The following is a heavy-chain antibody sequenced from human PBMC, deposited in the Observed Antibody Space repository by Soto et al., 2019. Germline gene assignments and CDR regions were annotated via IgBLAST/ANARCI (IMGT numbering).Heavy chain of an antibody. CDR2: ISSSSSTI. Sequence: GSLRLSCAASGFTFSSYSMNWVRQAPGKGLEWVSYISSSSSTIYYADSVKGRFTISRDNAKNSLYLQMNSLRAEDTAVYYCARSPRVELLLVYFDYWGQGTLVTVSS. CDR1: GFTFSSYS. D-gene: IGHD2-15*01. J-gene: IGHJ4*02. V-gene: IGHV3-48*01. CDR3: ARSPRVELLLVYFDY.